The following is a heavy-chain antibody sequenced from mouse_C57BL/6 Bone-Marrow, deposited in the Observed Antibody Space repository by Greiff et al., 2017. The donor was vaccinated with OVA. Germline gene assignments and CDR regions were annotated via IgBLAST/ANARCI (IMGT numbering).Heavy chain of an antibody. CDR3: ARPLYYYGSSYGRYFDV. J-gene: IGHJ1*03. D-gene: IGHD1-1*01. Sequence: VQLQQSGAELVRPGTSVKVSCKASGYAFTNYLIEWVKQRPGPGLEWIGVINPGSGGTNYNEKFKGKATLTADKSSSTAYMQLSSLTSEDSAVYFCARPLYYYGSSYGRYFDVWGTGTTVTVSS. CDR2: INPGSGGT. CDR1: GYAFTNYL. V-gene: IGHV1-54*01.